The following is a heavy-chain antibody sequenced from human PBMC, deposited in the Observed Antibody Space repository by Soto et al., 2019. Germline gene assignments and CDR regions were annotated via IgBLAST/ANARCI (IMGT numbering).Heavy chain of an antibody. Sequence: SYTLSLTCTVSGCSISSNIYYWRWIRQPPGKGLEWIGSIYDSGSTYYNPSLKSRVTISVDKSKNQFSLKLSSVTAADTAVYYCARDISPKSYSGSYYEDYWGQGTLVTVSS. CDR2: IYDSGST. D-gene: IGHD1-26*01. CDR1: GCSISSNIYY. CDR3: ARDISPKSYSGSYYEDY. V-gene: IGHV4-39*07. J-gene: IGHJ4*02.